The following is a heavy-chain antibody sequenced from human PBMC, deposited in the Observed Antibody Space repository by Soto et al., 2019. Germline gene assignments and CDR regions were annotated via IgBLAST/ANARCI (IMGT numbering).Heavy chain of an antibody. J-gene: IGHJ5*02. Sequence: ASVKVSCKASGYTFTGYYMHWVRQAPGQGLEWMGWINPNSGGTNYAQKFQGWVTMTRDTSISTAYMELSRLRSDDTAVYYCARAFPVDTAMVAPLNWFDPWGQGTLVTVSS. CDR2: INPNSGGT. V-gene: IGHV1-2*04. D-gene: IGHD5-18*01. CDR1: GYTFTGYY. CDR3: ARAFPVDTAMVAPLNWFDP.